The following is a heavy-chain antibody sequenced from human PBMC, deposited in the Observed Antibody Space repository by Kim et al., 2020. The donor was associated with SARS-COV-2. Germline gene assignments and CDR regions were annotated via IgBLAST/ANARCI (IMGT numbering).Heavy chain of an antibody. CDR3: ARQSSYGFIWFDP. Sequence: NPPRKPRVTLSIDTSKGQFTLKVHSVTAADTAVYYCARQSSYGFIWFDPWGQGVLVTVSS. V-gene: IGHV4-39*01. J-gene: IGHJ5*02. D-gene: IGHD5-18*01.